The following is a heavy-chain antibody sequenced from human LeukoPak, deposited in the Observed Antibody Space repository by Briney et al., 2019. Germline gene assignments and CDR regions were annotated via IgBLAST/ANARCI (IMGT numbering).Heavy chain of an antibody. J-gene: IGHJ5*02. V-gene: IGHV1-2*02. CDR2: INPNSGGT. CDR1: GYTFTGYY. CDR3: ARGPYYYDSSGRRVWFDP. D-gene: IGHD3-22*01. Sequence: ASVKVSCKASGYTFTGYYMHWVRQAPGQGLEWMGWINPNSGGTNYAQKFQGRVTMTRDTSISTAYMGLSRLRSDDTAVYYCARGPYYYDSSGRRVWFDPWGQGTLVTVSS.